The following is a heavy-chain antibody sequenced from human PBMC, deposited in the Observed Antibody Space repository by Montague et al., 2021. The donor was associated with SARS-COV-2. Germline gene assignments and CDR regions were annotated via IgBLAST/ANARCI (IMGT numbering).Heavy chain of an antibody. J-gene: IGHJ4*02. V-gene: IGHV4-59*02. CDR3: AREITVTTFEGPYYIDS. CDR1: GSSARSYY. CDR2: IYDSGST. D-gene: IGHD4-17*01. Sequence: SETLSLTCIVSGSSARSYYWSWIRQPPGKGLEWIGYIYDSGSTNYNPSLKSRVTISVDTSKNQFSLKLSSVTAADTAVYYCAREITVTTFEGPYYIDSWGQGTLVTVSA.